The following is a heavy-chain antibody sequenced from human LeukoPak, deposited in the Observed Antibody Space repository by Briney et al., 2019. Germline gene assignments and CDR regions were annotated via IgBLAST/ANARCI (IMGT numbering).Heavy chain of an antibody. D-gene: IGHD4-17*01. Sequence: GASVKVSCKASGGTFSSYAISWVRQAPGQGLEWMGRIIPIFGTANYAQKFQGRVTITTDESTSTDYMELSSLRSEDTAVYYCATLTTVTPGHFDYWGQGTLVTVSS. CDR1: GGTFSSYA. J-gene: IGHJ4*02. CDR2: IIPIFGTA. V-gene: IGHV1-69*05. CDR3: ATLTTVTPGHFDY.